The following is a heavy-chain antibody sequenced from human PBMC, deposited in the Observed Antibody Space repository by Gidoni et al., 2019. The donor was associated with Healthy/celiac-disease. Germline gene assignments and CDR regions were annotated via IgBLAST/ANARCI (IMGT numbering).Heavy chain of an antibody. J-gene: IGHJ6*02. CDR3: AKALLGRNWNYVPMDV. CDR1: GFTFSSYG. Sequence: QVQLVESGGGVVQPGRSLRLSCAASGFTFSSYGMHWVRQAPGKGLEWVAVISYDGSNKYYADSVKGRFTISRDNSKNTLYLQMNSLRAEDTAVYYCAKALLGRNWNYVPMDVWGQGTTVTVSS. V-gene: IGHV3-30*18. D-gene: IGHD1-7*01. CDR2: ISYDGSNK.